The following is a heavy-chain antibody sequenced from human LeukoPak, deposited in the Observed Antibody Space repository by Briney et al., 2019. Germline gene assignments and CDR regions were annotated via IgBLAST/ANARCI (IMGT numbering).Heavy chain of an antibody. CDR2: IYYSGST. J-gene: IGHJ4*02. D-gene: IGHD2-15*01. V-gene: IGHV4-39*01. CDR3: ARLEGSSYY. Sequence: PSETLSLTCTVSGVSISSSSYYWGWIRQPPGKGLEWIGSIYYSGSTYYNPSLKSRVTISVDTSKNQFSLKLSSVTAADTAVYYCARLEGSSYYWGQGTLVTVSS. CDR1: GVSISSSSYY.